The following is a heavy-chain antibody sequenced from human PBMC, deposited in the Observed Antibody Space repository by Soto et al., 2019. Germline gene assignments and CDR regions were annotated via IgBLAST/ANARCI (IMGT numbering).Heavy chain of an antibody. Sequence: SETLSLTCTVSGGSISSHYWSWIRQPPGKGLEWIGSIYYSGSTYYNPSLKSRVTVSVDTSKNQFSLKLSSVTAADTAVYYCARSQTTVTSYDYWGQGTLVTVSS. J-gene: IGHJ4*02. D-gene: IGHD4-17*01. V-gene: IGHV4-59*11. CDR3: ARSQTTVTSYDY. CDR1: GGSISSHY. CDR2: IYYSGST.